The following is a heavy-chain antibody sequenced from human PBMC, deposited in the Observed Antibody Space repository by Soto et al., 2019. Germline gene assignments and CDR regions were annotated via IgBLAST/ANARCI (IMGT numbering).Heavy chain of an antibody. V-gene: IGHV3-23*01. CDR3: AKEPRLQLAY. D-gene: IGHD1-1*01. CDR2: ISGGGDGT. J-gene: IGHJ4*02. CDR1: GFPFGNYA. Sequence: EVHLLESGGGLVQPGGSLRLSCTASGFPFGNYAMYWVRQAPGKGLEWVSGISGGGDGTNYADSVKGRFTVSRDNSRNTMYLQMNSLRAEDTAVYYCAKEPRLQLAYWGQGTLVTVSS.